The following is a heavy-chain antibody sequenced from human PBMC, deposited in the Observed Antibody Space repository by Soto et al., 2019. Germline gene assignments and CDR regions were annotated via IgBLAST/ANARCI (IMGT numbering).Heavy chain of an antibody. V-gene: IGHV1-18*04. D-gene: IGHD5-18*01. CDR2: ISTYYDNT. CDR3: AREPPRRYNSGQGLDY. Sequence: ASVKVCCKVSGYTFTSYGISWVRQAPGQGLEWMGWISTYYDNTNYAQNLRGRVTMTTDTSTSTAYMELRSLRSDDTAVYFCAREPPRRYNSGQGLDYWGQGTLVTVSS. J-gene: IGHJ4*02. CDR1: GYTFTSYG.